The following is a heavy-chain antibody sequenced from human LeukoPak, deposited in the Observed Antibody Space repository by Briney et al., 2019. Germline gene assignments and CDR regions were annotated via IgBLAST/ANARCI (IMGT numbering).Heavy chain of an antibody. J-gene: IGHJ4*02. D-gene: IGHD6-19*01. CDR2: ISYDGSNK. CDR3: AKESLGAVAGSMDY. CDR1: GFTFSSYG. V-gene: IGHV3-30*18. Sequence: GGSLRLSCAASGFTFSSYGMHWVRQAPGKGLEWVAVISYDGSNKYYADSVKGRFTISRDNSKNTLYLQMNSLRAEDTAVYYCAKESLGAVAGSMDYWGQGTLVTVSS.